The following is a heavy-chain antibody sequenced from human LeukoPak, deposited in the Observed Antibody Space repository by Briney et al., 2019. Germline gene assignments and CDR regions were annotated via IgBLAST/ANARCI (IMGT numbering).Heavy chain of an antibody. J-gene: IGHJ4*02. CDR1: GFIFNNYG. V-gene: IGHV3-23*01. D-gene: IGHD3-22*01. CDR2: ISNDGGGT. Sequence: GGSLRLSCAASGFIFNNYGLVWVRQAPGKGLEWVSAISNDGGGTTYEDFVKGQFSVSRDNSKNTLFLQMNSLRAEATALYYCAKGSSGYFFDLWGKGTLVTVSS. CDR3: AKGSSGYFFDL.